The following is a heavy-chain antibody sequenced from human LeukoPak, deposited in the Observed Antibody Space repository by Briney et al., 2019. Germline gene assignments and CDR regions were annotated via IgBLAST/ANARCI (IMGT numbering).Heavy chain of an antibody. V-gene: IGHV1-18*01. CDR2: ISAYNGNT. J-gene: IGHJ5*02. D-gene: IGHD3-3*01. Sequence: ASVKVSCKASGYTFTSYGISWVRQAPGQGLEWMGWISAYNGNTNYAQKFQGRVTMTRDTSISTAYMELSRLRSDDTAVYYCARGSGLRFLEWLLIHWFDPWGQGTLVTVSS. CDR3: ARGSGLRFLEWLLIHWFDP. CDR1: GYTFTSYG.